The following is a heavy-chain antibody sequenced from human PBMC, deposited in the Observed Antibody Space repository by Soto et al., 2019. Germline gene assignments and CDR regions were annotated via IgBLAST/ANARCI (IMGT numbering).Heavy chain of an antibody. D-gene: IGHD4-17*01. V-gene: IGHV3-23*01. CDR2: LPPTASTT. CDR1: GFTVTNYG. J-gene: IGHJ4*02. Sequence: GGSLRLSCAASGFTVTNYGMTWARQAPGKGLEWVSSLPPTASTTYYAESVKGRFTSSSDISANSLYLQMDRLRAEDAAVYYCAKDAVSGDGIWLLDSWGQGTVVTGSS. CDR3: AKDAVSGDGIWLLDS.